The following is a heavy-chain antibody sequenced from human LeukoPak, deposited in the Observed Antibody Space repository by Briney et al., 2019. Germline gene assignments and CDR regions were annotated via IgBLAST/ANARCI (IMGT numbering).Heavy chain of an antibody. Sequence: PSETLSVTCTVSGGSISSYYWSWIRQPPGKGLEWIGYIYYSGSTNYNPSLKSRVTISVDTSKNQFSLKLSSVTAADTAVYYCARVGYCSSTSCLLLSAFDIWGQGTMVTVSS. CDR3: ARVGYCSSTSCLLLSAFDI. V-gene: IGHV4-59*01. J-gene: IGHJ3*02. CDR1: GGSISSYY. D-gene: IGHD2-2*01. CDR2: IYYSGST.